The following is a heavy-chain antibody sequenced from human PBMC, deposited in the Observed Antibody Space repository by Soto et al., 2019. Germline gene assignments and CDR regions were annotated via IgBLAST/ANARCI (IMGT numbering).Heavy chain of an antibody. CDR3: AKEWRGYDFWSGHMYYQDYGMDV. CDR1: GFPFSHYG. J-gene: IGHJ6*02. CDR2: ISYDGSNK. V-gene: IGHV3-30*18. Sequence: GGSLRLHFEACGFPFSHYGMHRVRQAPGKGLEWVAVISYDGSNKYYADSVKGRFTISRDNSKNTLYLQMNSRRAEDTAVYYCAKEWRGYDFWSGHMYYQDYGMDVWGQGTTVTVSS. D-gene: IGHD3-3*01.